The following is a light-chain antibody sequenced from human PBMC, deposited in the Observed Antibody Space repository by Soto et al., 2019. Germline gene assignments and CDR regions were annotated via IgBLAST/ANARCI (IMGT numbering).Light chain of an antibody. CDR1: NIGSKS. CDR2: DDS. J-gene: IGLJ1*01. V-gene: IGLV3-21*02. CDR3: LVWDSRSEHYV. Sequence: LTQSPSVSVAPGQTVSITCGGYNIGSKSVHWYQQKPGQAPVLVVYDDSDRRSGIPERFSGSNSGNTATLTITRVEAGDEADYHCLVWDSRSEHYVFGTGTKVTVL.